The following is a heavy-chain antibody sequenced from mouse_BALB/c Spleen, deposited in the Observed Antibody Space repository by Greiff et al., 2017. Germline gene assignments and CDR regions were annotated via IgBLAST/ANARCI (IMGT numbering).Heavy chain of an antibody. CDR3: GTDYYYGSSPAWFAY. Sequence: EVQLQQSGPELVKPGASVKISCKASGYSFTGYFMNWVKQSHGKSLEWIGRINPYNGDTFYNQKFKGKATLTVDKSSSTAHMELLSLTSEDSAVYYCGTDYYYGSSPAWFAYWGQGTLVTVSA. J-gene: IGHJ3*01. CDR1: GYSFTGYF. CDR2: INPYNGDT. V-gene: IGHV1-37*01. D-gene: IGHD1-1*01.